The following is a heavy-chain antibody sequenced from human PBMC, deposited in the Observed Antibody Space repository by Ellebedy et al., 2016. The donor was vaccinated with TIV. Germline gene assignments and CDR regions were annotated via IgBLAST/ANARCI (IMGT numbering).Heavy chain of an antibody. D-gene: IGHD3-10*01. CDR3: ARAKEFDY. Sequence: AASVKVSCKASGYIFTTYGINWVRQAPGQGPEWMGWIDTETGNPTYVQGFRGRFVFSLATSVSNTAYLQISSLKAEDTAVYFCARAKEFDYWGQGTLVTVSS. CDR1: GYIFTTYG. CDR2: IDTETGNP. V-gene: IGHV7-4-1*02. J-gene: IGHJ4*02.